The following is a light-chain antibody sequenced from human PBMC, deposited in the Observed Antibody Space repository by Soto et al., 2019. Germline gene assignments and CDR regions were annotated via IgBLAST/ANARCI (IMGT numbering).Light chain of an antibody. CDR1: SSDVGGYNY. V-gene: IGLV2-14*01. CDR2: EVS. J-gene: IGLJ1*01. CDR3: SSYTGSSTPYV. Sequence: QSALTQPASVSGSPGQSITNSCTGTSSDVGGYNYVSWYQQHPGKAPKLMIYEVSNRPSGVSNRFSGSKSGNTASLTISGLQAEDEADYYCSSYTGSSTPYVFGTGTKLTVL.